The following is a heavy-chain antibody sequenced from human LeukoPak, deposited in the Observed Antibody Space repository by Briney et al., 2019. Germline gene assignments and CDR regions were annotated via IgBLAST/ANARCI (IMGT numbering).Heavy chain of an antibody. J-gene: IGHJ4*02. CDR3: ARHSETIVGSVVF. V-gene: IGHV4-38-2*01. Sequence: SETLSLTCAVSAYSISSDYYWGWIRQPPGKGLEWIGSIYHRGSTYYNSSLRSRVTISIDTSKNQFSLKVTSVTAADTAVYYCARHSETIVGSVVFWGQGTLVTVS. D-gene: IGHD3-3*01. CDR1: AYSISSDYY. CDR2: IYHRGST.